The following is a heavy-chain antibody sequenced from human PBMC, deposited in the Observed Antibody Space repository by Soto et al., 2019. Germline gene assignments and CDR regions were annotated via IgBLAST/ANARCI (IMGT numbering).Heavy chain of an antibody. J-gene: IGHJ5*02. CDR2: ISYSGSA. D-gene: IGHD2-2*01. V-gene: IGHV4-31*03. CDR1: GGSINSGNYY. Sequence: SETLSLTCTVSGGSINSGNYYWSWIRQHPGKGLEWIGYISYSGSAHYNPSLRSRVFISVDTSRNQFSLKLSSVTAADTALYYCARRRCTTTTRFDPWGQGTLVTVSS. CDR3: ARRRCTTTTRFDP.